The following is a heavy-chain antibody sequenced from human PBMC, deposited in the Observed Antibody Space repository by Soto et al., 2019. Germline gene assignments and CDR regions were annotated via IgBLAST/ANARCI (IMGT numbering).Heavy chain of an antibody. CDR2: ISYDGSNK. V-gene: IGHV3-30*18. CDR3: AKDRRVLSYYDSSGYSDSKEFDY. J-gene: IGHJ4*02. CDR1: GFTFSSYG. D-gene: IGHD3-22*01. Sequence: GGSLRLSCAASGFTFSSYGMHWVRQAPGKGLEWVAVISYDGSNKYYADSVKGRFTISRDNSKNTLYLQMNSLRAEDTAVYYCAKDRRVLSYYDSSGYSDSKEFDYWGQGTLVTVSS.